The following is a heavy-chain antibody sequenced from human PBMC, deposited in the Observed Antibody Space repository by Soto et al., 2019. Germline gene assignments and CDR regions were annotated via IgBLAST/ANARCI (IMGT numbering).Heavy chain of an antibody. D-gene: IGHD1-26*01. Sequence: EASVKVSCKASGYTFTGYYMHWVRQAPGQGLEWMGWINPNSGGTNHAQKFQGWVTMTRDTSISTAYMELSRLRSDDTAVYYCARAQYSGSSDYYYGMDVWGQGTTVTVSS. CDR3: ARAQYSGSSDYYYGMDV. J-gene: IGHJ6*02. CDR2: INPNSGGT. CDR1: GYTFTGYY. V-gene: IGHV1-2*04.